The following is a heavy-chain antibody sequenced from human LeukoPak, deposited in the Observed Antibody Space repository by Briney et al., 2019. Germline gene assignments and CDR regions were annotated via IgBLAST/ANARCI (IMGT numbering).Heavy chain of an antibody. V-gene: IGHV1-18*01. J-gene: IGHJ4*02. Sequence: ASVKVSCKASSYTFTRYGISWVRQAPGQGLEWMGWISGSNDNTNYAQKFQGRVSMTADTSTSTAYMELRSLRSDDTAVYYCARSGRGTYYYFDLWGQGTLVTVSS. CDR1: SYTFTRYG. CDR2: ISGSNDNT. D-gene: IGHD1-26*01. CDR3: ARSGRGTYYYFDL.